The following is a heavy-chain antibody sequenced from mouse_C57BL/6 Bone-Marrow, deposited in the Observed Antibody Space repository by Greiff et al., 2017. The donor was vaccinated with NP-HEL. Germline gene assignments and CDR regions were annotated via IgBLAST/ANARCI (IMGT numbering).Heavy chain of an antibody. CDR1: GFTFTDYY. CDR2: IRNKANGYTT. V-gene: IGHV7-3*01. Sequence: EVQLVESGGGLVQPGGSLSLSCAASGFTFTDYYMSWVRQPPGKALEWLGFIRNKANGYTTDYNVSVKGPFTISRDNSQSILYLQRNALRAEDSATYYCARYTQTGTNAMDYWGQGTSVTVSS. D-gene: IGHD4-1*01. CDR3: ARYTQTGTNAMDY. J-gene: IGHJ4*01.